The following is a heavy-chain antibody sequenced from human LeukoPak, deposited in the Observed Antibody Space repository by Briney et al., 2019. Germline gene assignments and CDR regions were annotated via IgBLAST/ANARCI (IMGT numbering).Heavy chain of an antibody. V-gene: IGHV1-24*01. CDR3: AISYWSRSRCYDGFDI. CDR2: FEPEDGET. D-gene: IGHD2-2*01. J-gene: IGHJ3*02. CDR1: GYTLTELS. Sequence: ASVKVSCKVSGYTLTELSMHWVGQAPGKGVEWMGGFEPEDGETSYEHRFQGRVTMTEDTSTDTACMELSRLRSEYTAVYYCAISYWSRSRCYDGFDIWGQGTMVTVSS.